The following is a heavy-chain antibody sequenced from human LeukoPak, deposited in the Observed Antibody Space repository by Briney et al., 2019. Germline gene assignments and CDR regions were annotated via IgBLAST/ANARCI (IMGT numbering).Heavy chain of an antibody. CDR2: IFGSGGSA. V-gene: IGHV3-23*01. CDR1: GFTFSSYA. CDR3: GKTTTGYSSGRYPAWPVDY. J-gene: IGHJ4*02. Sequence: GGSLRLSCTASGFTFSSYAMYWVRQAPGKGLEWVSGIFGSGGSAHYAESVEGRFTISRDNSKNTVWLQMNSLTAEDTAVYYCGKTTTGYSSGRYPAWPVDYWGQGTLVTVSS. D-gene: IGHD6-19*01.